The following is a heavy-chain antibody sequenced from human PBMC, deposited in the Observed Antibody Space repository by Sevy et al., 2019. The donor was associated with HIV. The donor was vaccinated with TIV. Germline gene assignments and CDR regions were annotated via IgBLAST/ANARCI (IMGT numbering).Heavy chain of an antibody. CDR3: ARDIPFDTVDIVSTTMGVFVS. V-gene: IGHV3-21*01. CDR1: GFPFSSCS. CDR2: ISSSSGYI. D-gene: IGHD5-12*01. J-gene: IGHJ5*01. Sequence: GGSLRLSCAASGFPFSSCSMNWVRQAPGKGLEWVSSISSSSGYIYYADSVKGRFTISRDNAKNSLYLQMNSLRAEDTTVYYCARDIPFDTVDIVSTTMGVFVSWGQGTLVTVSS.